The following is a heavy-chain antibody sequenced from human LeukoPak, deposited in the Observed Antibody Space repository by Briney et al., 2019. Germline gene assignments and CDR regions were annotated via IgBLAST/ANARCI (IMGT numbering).Heavy chain of an antibody. CDR1: GFTFSNAW. CDR2: IKSKTDGGTT. D-gene: IGHD3-3*01. Sequence: RGSLRLSCAASGFTFSNAWMSWVRQAPGKGLEWVGRIKSKTDGGTTDYAAPVKGRFTISRDDSKNTLYLQMNSLKTEDTAVYYCTTESYDFWSGGDYYYGMDVWGQGTTVTVSS. J-gene: IGHJ6*02. V-gene: IGHV3-15*01. CDR3: TTESYDFWSGGDYYYGMDV.